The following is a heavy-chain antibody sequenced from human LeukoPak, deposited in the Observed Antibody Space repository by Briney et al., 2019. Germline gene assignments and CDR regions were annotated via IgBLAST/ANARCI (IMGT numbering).Heavy chain of an antibody. CDR2: IRAYNGNT. V-gene: IGHV1-18*01. Sequence: GASVKVSCKASGYTFTSYGISWVRQAPGQGLEWMGWIRAYNGNTNYAQKLQGRVTMTTDTSTSTAYMELRSLRSDDTAVCYCARDIVVVPAAISRAGHYYYYGMDVWGQGTTVTVSS. J-gene: IGHJ6*02. D-gene: IGHD2-2*02. CDR1: GYTFTSYG. CDR3: ARDIVVVPAAISRAGHYYYYGMDV.